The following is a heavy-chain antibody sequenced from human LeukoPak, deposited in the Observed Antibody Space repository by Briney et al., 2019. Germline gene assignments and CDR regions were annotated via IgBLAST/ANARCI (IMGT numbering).Heavy chain of an antibody. Sequence: SETLSLTCTVSGGYISSGSYYWSWIRQPAGKGLEWIGRIYTSGSTNYNPSLKSRVTISVDTSKNQFSLKLSSVTAADTAVYYCARDSIYRYYMDVWGKGTTVTVSS. D-gene: IGHD2/OR15-2a*01. J-gene: IGHJ6*03. CDR3: ARDSIYRYYMDV. V-gene: IGHV4-61*02. CDR2: IYTSGST. CDR1: GGYISSGSYY.